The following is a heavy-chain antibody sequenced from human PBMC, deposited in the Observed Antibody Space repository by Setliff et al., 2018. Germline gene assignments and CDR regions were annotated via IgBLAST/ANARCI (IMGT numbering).Heavy chain of an antibody. D-gene: IGHD2-8*02. CDR2: IYHSGST. J-gene: IGHJ4*02. Sequence: SETLSLTCAVSGGSISSSNWWSWVRQPPGKGLEWIGEIYHSGSTYYNPSLKSRVTISVDTSKNQFSLKLSSATAADTALYYCTVYNTGSSKDHYWGQGTPVTVSS. CDR1: GGSISSSNW. V-gene: IGHV4-4*02. CDR3: TVYNTGSSKDHY.